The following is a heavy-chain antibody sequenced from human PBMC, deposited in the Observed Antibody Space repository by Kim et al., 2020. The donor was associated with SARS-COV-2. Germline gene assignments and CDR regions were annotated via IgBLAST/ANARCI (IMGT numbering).Heavy chain of an antibody. CDR2: IYYRGST. D-gene: IGHD1-26*01. J-gene: IGHJ4*02. CDR3: ARTPLGAHFDY. Sequence: SETLSLTCTVSGGSISSSSYYWGWIRQPPGKGLEWIGSIYYRGSTYYNPSLKSRVTISVDTSKNQFSLKLSSVTAADTAVYYCARTPLGAHFDYWGQGTLGTVSS. V-gene: IGHV4-39*01. CDR1: GGSISSSSYY.